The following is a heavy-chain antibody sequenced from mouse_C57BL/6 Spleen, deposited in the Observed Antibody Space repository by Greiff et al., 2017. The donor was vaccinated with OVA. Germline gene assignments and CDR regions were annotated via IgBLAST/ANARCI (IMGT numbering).Heavy chain of an antibody. CDR2: INYDGSST. D-gene: IGHD1-1*01. V-gene: IGHV5-16*01. CDR3: ARGVYYGSSDYAMDY. Sequence: EVQVVESEGGLVQPGSSMKLSCTASGFTFSDYYMAWVRQVPEKGLEWVANINYDGSSTYYLDSLKSRFIISRDNAKNILYLQMSSLKSEDTATYYCARGVYYGSSDYAMDYWGQGTSVTVSS. J-gene: IGHJ4*01. CDR1: GFTFSDYY.